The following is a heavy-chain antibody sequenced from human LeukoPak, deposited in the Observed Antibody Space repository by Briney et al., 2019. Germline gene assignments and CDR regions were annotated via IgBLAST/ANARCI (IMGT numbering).Heavy chain of an antibody. J-gene: IGHJ4*02. D-gene: IGHD3-3*01. CDR3: ARGVLRFLEWLKYYFDY. CDR1: GGSISSGDYY. Sequence: SETLSLTCTVSGGSISSGDYYWSWIRQPPGKGLEWIGYIYYSGSTYYNPSLKSRVTISVDTSKNQFSLKLSSVTAADTVVYYCARGVLRFLEWLKYYFDYWGQGTLVTVSS. CDR2: IYYSGST. V-gene: IGHV4-30-4*08.